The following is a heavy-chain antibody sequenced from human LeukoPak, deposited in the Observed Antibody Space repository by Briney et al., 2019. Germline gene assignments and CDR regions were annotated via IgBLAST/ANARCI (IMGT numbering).Heavy chain of an antibody. CDR1: GGSFSGYY. CDR3: ARHGQRGSSPPGRDMDV. Sequence: PSETLSLTCAVYGGSFSGYYWSWIRQPPGKGLEWIGEINHSGSTNYNPSLKSRVTISVDTSKNQFSLKLSSVTAADTAVYYCARHGQRGSSPPGRDMDVWGKGTTVTVSS. J-gene: IGHJ6*03. CDR2: INHSGST. V-gene: IGHV4-34*01. D-gene: IGHD6-6*01.